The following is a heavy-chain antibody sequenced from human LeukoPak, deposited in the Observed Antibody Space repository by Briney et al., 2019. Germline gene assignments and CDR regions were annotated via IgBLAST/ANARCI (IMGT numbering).Heavy chain of an antibody. CDR3: ARQPGGSGSDYFDY. D-gene: IGHD1-26*01. J-gene: IGHJ4*02. Sequence: GESLKISCQASGYSFSTYWIGWVRQMAGKGLEWMGIIYPGDSDTRYSPSFQGQVTISADESISTAYLQWSSLKASDTAMYYCARQPGGSGSDYFDYWGQGTLVTVSS. V-gene: IGHV5-51*01. CDR1: GYSFSTYW. CDR2: IYPGDSDT.